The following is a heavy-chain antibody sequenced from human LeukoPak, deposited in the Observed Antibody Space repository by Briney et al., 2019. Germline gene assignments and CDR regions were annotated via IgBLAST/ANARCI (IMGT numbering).Heavy chain of an antibody. J-gene: IGHJ3*02. CDR1: GGSISSYY. CDR3: ARHADYTYSSGWYSAFDI. Sequence: PSETLSLTCTVSGGSISSYYWSWIRQPPGKGLEWIGYIYYSGSTNYNPSLKSRVTISVDTSKNQFSLKLSSVTAADTAVYYCARHADYTYSSGWYSAFDIWGQGTMVTVSS. D-gene: IGHD6-19*01. CDR2: IYYSGST. V-gene: IGHV4-59*08.